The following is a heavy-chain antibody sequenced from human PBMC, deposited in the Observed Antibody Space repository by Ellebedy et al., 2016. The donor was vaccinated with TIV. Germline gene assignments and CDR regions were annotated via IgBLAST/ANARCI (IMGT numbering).Heavy chain of an antibody. CDR2: INQDESQK. Sequence: GESLKISCVASRFTFSSYWMSWVRQAPGKGLEWVANINQDESQKYYVDSVKGRFTMSRDNAKNSLYLQMNSLRAEDTAVYYCATDGSYGDFRSPAHAFETWGQGTMVSVSS. J-gene: IGHJ3*02. CDR3: ATDGSYGDFRSPAHAFET. V-gene: IGHV3-7*01. CDR1: RFTFSSYW. D-gene: IGHD4-17*01.